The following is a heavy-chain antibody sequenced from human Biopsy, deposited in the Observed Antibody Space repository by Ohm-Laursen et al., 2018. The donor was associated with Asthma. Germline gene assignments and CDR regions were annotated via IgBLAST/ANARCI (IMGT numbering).Heavy chain of an antibody. D-gene: IGHD1-26*01. CDR1: GYTFTSNA. J-gene: IGHJ5*02. V-gene: IGHV1-3*01. CDR2: LNPVNGNT. CDR3: AREVGATRYDP. Sequence: SVKASCKASGYTFTSNAIHWMRQAPGQSLEWMAWLNPVNGNTKYSQQFQGRVTITRDTSASTAYMELSSLTSEDTAVFYCAREVGATRYDPWGQGTLVTVSS.